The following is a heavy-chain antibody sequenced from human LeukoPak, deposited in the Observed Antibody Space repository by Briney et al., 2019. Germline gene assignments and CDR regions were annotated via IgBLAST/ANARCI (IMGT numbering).Heavy chain of an antibody. D-gene: IGHD2-15*01. V-gene: IGHV1-8*01. CDR2: MNPNSGNT. CDR1: GYTFTSYD. CDR3: AREGETVRCYDY. J-gene: IGHJ4*02. Sequence: ASVKVSCKASGYTFTSYDINWVRQATGQGLEWMGWMNPNSGNTGYAQKFQGRVTMTRNTSISTAYMELSSLRSEDTAVYYCAREGETVRCYDYWGQGTLVTVSS.